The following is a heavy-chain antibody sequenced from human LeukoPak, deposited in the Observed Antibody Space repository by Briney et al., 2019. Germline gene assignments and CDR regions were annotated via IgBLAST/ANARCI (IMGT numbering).Heavy chain of an antibody. J-gene: IGHJ4*02. CDR1: GFTFSTYW. CDR3: ARVGGRGSIGGDC. D-gene: IGHD3-10*01. V-gene: IGHV3-74*03. Sequence: GGSLRLSGAASGFTFSTYWMHWVRQAPGKGLVWVSRIKSDGSATTYADFVKGRFTVSRDNAKNTLYLQMSSLRAEDTAMYFCARVGGRGSIGGDCWGQGTLVTVSS. CDR2: IKSDGSAT.